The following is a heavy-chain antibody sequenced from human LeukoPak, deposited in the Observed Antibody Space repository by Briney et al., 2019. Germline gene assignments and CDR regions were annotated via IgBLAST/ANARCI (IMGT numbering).Heavy chain of an antibody. CDR2: IYYSGST. Sequence: KPSETLSLTCAVSGYSISSGYYWGWIRQPPGKGLEWIGSIYYSGSTYYNPSLKSRVTISVDTSKNQFSLKLSSVTAADTAVYYCARVATTTNPPQRLFDYWGQGTLVTVSS. CDR1: GYSISSGYY. D-gene: IGHD6-25*01. V-gene: IGHV4-38-2*01. CDR3: ARVATTTNPPQRLFDY. J-gene: IGHJ4*02.